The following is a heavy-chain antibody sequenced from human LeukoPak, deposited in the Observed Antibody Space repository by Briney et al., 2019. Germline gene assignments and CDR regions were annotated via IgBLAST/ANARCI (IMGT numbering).Heavy chain of an antibody. D-gene: IGHD2-2*01. V-gene: IGHV1-2*02. CDR2: INPNSGGT. Sequence: GASVKVSCKASGYTFTGYYMHWVRQAPGQGLEWMGWINPNSGGTNYAQKFQGRVTMTRDTSISTAYMELSRLRFDDTAVYYCARDLSQLDYGMDVWGQGTTVTVSS. J-gene: IGHJ6*02. CDR1: GYTFTGYY. CDR3: ARDLSQLDYGMDV.